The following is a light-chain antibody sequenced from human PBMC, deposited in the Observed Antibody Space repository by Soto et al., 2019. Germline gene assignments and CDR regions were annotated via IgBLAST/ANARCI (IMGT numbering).Light chain of an antibody. J-gene: IGLJ1*01. CDR1: SSDVGGYNY. Sequence: QSVLTQPASVSGSPGQSITISCTGTSSDVGGYNYVSWYQHHPGKAPKLMIYDVSNRPSGVSNRFSGSKSGNTTSLTISGLQPEDEADYYCCSYTTSNTRQRVFRTGNKVPGL. CDR2: DVS. V-gene: IGLV2-14*03. CDR3: CSYTTSNTRQRV.